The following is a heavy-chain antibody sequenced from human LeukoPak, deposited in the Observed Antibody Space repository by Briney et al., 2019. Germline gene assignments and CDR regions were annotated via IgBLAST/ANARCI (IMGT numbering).Heavy chain of an antibody. CDR1: GGSISSSSYY. CDR2: IYYSGST. D-gene: IGHD3-22*01. CDR3: ARGTEYYYDSSGHHITGESTRFDY. J-gene: IGHJ4*02. V-gene: IGHV4-39*07. Sequence: SETLSLTCTASGGSISSSSYYWGWIRQPPGKGLEWIGSIYYSGSTYYNPSLKSRVTISVDTSKNQFSLKLSSVTAADTAVYYCARGTEYYYDSSGHHITGESTRFDYWGQGTLVTVSS.